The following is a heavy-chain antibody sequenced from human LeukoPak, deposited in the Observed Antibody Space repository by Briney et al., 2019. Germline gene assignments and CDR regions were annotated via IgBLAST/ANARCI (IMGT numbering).Heavy chain of an antibody. D-gene: IGHD5-18*01. J-gene: IGHJ4*02. CDR3: ARAGYSYGTFDY. CDR1: GGTFSSYA. CDR2: NITIFGIP. V-gene: IGHV1-69*04. Sequence: GASVKLSCKASGGTFSSYAISWVRQAPRQGLEWMGRNITIFGIPNYAQKFEGRVTITADKSTSMAYMELSSLRSENTTVYYCARAGYSYGTFDYWGQGTLVTVSS.